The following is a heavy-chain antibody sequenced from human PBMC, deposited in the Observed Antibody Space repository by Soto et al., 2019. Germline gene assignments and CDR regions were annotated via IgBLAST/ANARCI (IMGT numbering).Heavy chain of an antibody. CDR2: ISSSGSTI. Sequence: PGGSLRLSCAASGFTFSSYEMNWVRQAPGKGLEWVSYISSSGSTIYYADSVKGRFTISRDNAKNSLYLQMNSLRAEDTAVYYCATLNHDYGDYAYYYYGMDVWGQGTTVTVSS. V-gene: IGHV3-48*03. J-gene: IGHJ6*02. CDR1: GFTFSSYE. D-gene: IGHD4-17*01. CDR3: ATLNHDYGDYAYYYYGMDV.